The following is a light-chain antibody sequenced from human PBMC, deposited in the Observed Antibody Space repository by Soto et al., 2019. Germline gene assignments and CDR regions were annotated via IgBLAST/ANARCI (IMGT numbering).Light chain of an antibody. CDR1: SSDVGGYNY. CDR2: EVS. Sequence: QSVLTQPASVSGSPGQSITISCTGTSSDVGGYNYVSWYQQHPGKAPKLMIYEVSNRPSGVSNRFSGSKSGNTASLTISGLQAEDEADYYCSSYTSSTPYVFGTVNKVTV. CDR3: SSYTSSTPYV. J-gene: IGLJ1*01. V-gene: IGLV2-14*01.